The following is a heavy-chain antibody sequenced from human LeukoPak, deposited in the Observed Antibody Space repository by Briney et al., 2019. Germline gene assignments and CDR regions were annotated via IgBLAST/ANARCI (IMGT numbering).Heavy chain of an antibody. CDR2: INPSGGST. Sequence: ASVKVSCKASGYTFTSYYLHWVRQAPGQGLEWMGIINPSGGSTSYAQKFQGRVTMTRDTSTSTVYMELSSLRSEDTAVYYCARVRIAAALDYWGQGTLVTVSS. J-gene: IGHJ4*02. V-gene: IGHV1-46*01. D-gene: IGHD6-13*01. CDR1: GYTFTSYY. CDR3: ARVRIAAALDY.